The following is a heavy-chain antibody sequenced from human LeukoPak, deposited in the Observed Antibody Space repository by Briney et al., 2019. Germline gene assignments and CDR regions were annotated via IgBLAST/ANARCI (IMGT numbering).Heavy chain of an antibody. Sequence: GGSLRLSCATSGFTFSSHSMDWVRQAPGKGLEWVASISSDSVYIYYAESVKGRFTISKDNAKNSLHLQMNSLRAEGTAVYYCARPPYSSSWPFDYWGQGTLVTVSS. D-gene: IGHD6-13*01. CDR2: ISSDSVYI. V-gene: IGHV3-21*01. J-gene: IGHJ4*02. CDR3: ARPPYSSSWPFDY. CDR1: GFTFSSHS.